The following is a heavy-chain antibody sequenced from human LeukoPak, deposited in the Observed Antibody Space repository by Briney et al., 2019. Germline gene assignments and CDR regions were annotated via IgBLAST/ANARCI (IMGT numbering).Heavy chain of an antibody. CDR1: GFTFSSYA. D-gene: IGHD3-3*01. J-gene: IGHJ4*02. CDR3: AKHGPDYDFWSGLDY. CDR2: ISGSGGST. Sequence: PGGSLRLSCAASGFTFSSYAMSWARQAPGKGLEWVSAISGSGGSTYYADSVKGRFTISRDNSKNTLYLQMNSLRAEDTAVYYCAKHGPDYDFWSGLDYWGQGTLVTVSS. V-gene: IGHV3-23*01.